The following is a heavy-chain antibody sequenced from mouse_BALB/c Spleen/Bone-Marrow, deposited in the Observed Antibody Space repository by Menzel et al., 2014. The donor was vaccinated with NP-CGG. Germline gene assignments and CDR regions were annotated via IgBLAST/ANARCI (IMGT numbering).Heavy chain of an antibody. CDR1: GFNIKDTF. CDR3: AAYYYGRGGFAY. Sequence: VQLQQPGAELVKPGASVKLSCTASGFNIKDTFMHWVKQRPEQGLEWIGRIDPANGITKYDPKFQGKATITADTSSNPAYLQLSSLTSEDTAVYYCAAYYYGRGGFAYWGQGTLVTVSA. CDR2: IDPANGIT. V-gene: IGHV14-3*02. J-gene: IGHJ3*01. D-gene: IGHD1-1*01.